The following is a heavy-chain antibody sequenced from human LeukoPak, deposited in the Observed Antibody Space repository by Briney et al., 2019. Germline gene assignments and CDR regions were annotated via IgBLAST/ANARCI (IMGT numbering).Heavy chain of an antibody. D-gene: IGHD4-11*01. J-gene: IGHJ4*02. CDR1: GGSVSSGSYY. Sequence: SETLSLTCTVSGGSVSSGSYYWRWIRQPPGKGLEWIGYIYYSGSTNYNPSLKSRVTISVDTSKNQFSLKLSSVTAADTAVYYCAREGYSNYYYFDYWGQGTLVTVSS. CDR3: AREGYSNYYYFDY. CDR2: IYYSGST. V-gene: IGHV4-61*01.